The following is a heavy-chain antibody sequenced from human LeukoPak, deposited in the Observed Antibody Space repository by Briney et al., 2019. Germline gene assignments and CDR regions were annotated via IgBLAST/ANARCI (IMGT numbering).Heavy chain of an antibody. CDR1: GFIFRDYG. V-gene: IGHV3-30*02. CDR3: AKEGTKSSGTRDLDY. Sequence: PGGSLRLSCAASGFIFRDYGMHWVRQAPGKGLEWVTFITYDGNNKYYRDSVRGRFTVSRDISKNTVSLQMNSLRPEDTAVYYCAKEGTKSSGTRDLDYWGQGTLVTVSS. CDR2: ITYDGNNK. D-gene: IGHD1-1*01. J-gene: IGHJ4*02.